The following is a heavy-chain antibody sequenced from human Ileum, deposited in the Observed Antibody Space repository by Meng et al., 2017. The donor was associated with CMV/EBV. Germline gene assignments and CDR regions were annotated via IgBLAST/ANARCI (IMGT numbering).Heavy chain of an antibody. D-gene: IGHD1-26*01. Sequence: GESLKISCAASGFTFSRHAFHWFRHIPGRGLEWVAAIWPGGRDTFYAGSVEGRFTISRDNSKNTVYLQMNSLRPEDTALYYCARDAKPASGIDLDPWGQGTRVT. CDR2: IWPGGRDT. V-gene: IGHV3-30*04. CDR3: ARDAKPASGIDLDP. CDR1: GFTFSRHA. J-gene: IGHJ5*02.